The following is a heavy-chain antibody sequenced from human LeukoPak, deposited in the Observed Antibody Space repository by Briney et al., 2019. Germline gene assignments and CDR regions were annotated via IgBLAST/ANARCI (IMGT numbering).Heavy chain of an antibody. Sequence: ASVKVSCKASGYTFTGYYMHWVRQAPGQGLEWMGWINPNSGGTNYAQKFQGRVTMARDTSISTAYMELSRLRSDDTAVYYCARGCPARSSSGGWFDPWGQGTLVTVSS. D-gene: IGHD6-19*01. CDR1: GYTFTGYY. V-gene: IGHV1-2*02. J-gene: IGHJ5*02. CDR3: ARGCPARSSSGGWFDP. CDR2: INPNSGGT.